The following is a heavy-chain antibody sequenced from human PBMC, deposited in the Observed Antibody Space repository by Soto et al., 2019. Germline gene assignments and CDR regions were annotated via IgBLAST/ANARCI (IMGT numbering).Heavy chain of an antibody. D-gene: IGHD3-10*01. V-gene: IGHV4-59*01. Sequence: SETLSLTCSVSGGSISGDYWSWIRQPPGKGLEWIGYIYNSETTNYNPSLKSRVTISIDTSKNQFSLKLSSVTAADTAVYYCARQVVDGTVTGTGSFDYWGQGTLVTVSS. CDR3: ARQVVDGTVTGTGSFDY. CDR2: IYNSETT. CDR1: GGSISGDY. J-gene: IGHJ4*02.